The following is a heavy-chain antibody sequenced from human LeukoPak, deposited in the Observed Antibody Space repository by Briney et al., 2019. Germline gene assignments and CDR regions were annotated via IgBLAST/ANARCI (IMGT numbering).Heavy chain of an antibody. V-gene: IGHV4-31*03. CDR2: IYYSGST. Sequence: SETLSLTCTVSGGSISSGGYYWSWIRQHPGKGLEWIGYIYYSGSTYYNPSLKSRVTISVDTSKNQFSLKLSSVTAADTAVYYCARVSGGYYYSVDYWGQGTLVTVSS. J-gene: IGHJ4*02. CDR3: ARVSGGYYYSVDY. D-gene: IGHD3-22*01. CDR1: GGSISSGGYY.